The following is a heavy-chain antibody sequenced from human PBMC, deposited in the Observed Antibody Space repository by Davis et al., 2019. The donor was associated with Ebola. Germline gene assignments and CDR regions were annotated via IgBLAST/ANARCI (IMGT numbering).Heavy chain of an antibody. CDR2: INSDGNST. V-gene: IGHV3-74*01. CDR1: GFTFSSYW. D-gene: IGHD2-8*02. Sequence: GESLKISCAASGFTFSSYWMHWVRQAPGKGLVWVSRINSDGNSTRYADSVKGRFTISRDNAKKTLYLQMNSLRAEDTAVYFCARDQGDYNTGGVDYWGQGTLVTVSS. J-gene: IGHJ4*02. CDR3: ARDQGDYNTGGVDY.